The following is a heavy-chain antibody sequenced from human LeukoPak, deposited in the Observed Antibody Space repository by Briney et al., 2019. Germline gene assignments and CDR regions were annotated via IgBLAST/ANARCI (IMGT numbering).Heavy chain of an antibody. V-gene: IGHV3-30*18. D-gene: IGHD6-13*01. CDR2: ISYDGNNK. J-gene: IGHJ4*02. Sequence: PGGSLRLSCAASGFTFSSYGMNWVRQAPGKGLERVTVISYDGNNKYYGDSVKGRFTISRDNSKNTQYLQMNSLRAEDTAMYYCAKAAYSSSWYLSPFDYWGQGTLVTVSS. CDR1: GFTFSSYG. CDR3: AKAAYSSSWYLSPFDY.